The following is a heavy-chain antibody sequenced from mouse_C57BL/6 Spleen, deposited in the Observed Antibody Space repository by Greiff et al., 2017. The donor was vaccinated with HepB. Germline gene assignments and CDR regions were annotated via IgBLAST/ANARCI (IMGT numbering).Heavy chain of an antibody. CDR2: IDPSDSYT. D-gene: IGHD3-2*02. Sequence: QVQLQQPGAELVMPGASVKLSCKASGYTFTSYWMHWVKQRPGQGLEWIGEIDPSDSYTNYNQKFKGKSTLTVDKSSSTAYMQLSSLTSEDSAVYYCARGSSGNAWFAYWGQGTLVTVSA. CDR1: GYTFTSYW. V-gene: IGHV1-69*01. CDR3: ARGSSGNAWFAY. J-gene: IGHJ3*01.